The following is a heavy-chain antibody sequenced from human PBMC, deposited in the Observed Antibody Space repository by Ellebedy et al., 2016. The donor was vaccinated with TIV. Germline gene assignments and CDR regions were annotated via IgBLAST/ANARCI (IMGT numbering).Heavy chain of an antibody. D-gene: IGHD2-21*02. V-gene: IGHV3-33*08. J-gene: IGHJ4*02. Sequence: PGGSLRLSCAASGFTFSSYGMHWVRQAPGTGLEWVAVIWYDGSNKYYADSVKGRFTISRDNSKNTLYLQMNSLRAEDTAVYYCARDGGGRGESYCGGDCPYFDYWGQGTLVTVSS. CDR3: ARDGGGRGESYCGGDCPYFDY. CDR2: IWYDGSNK. CDR1: GFTFSSYG.